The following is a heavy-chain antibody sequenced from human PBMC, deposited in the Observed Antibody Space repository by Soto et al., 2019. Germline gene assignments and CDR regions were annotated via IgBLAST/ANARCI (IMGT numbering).Heavy chain of an antibody. V-gene: IGHV4-59*01. CDR2: IYYSGST. CDR1: GGSINSYY. CDR3: ARTSYDTGYCSGGSCYQPFLFDY. D-gene: IGHD2-15*01. Sequence: SETLSLTCSVSGGSINSYYWSWIRQPPGKGLEWIGYIYYSGSTNYNPSLKSRVTISVDTSKNQFSLKLSSVTAADTAVYYCARTSYDTGYCSGGSCYQPFLFDYWGQGTLVTVSS. J-gene: IGHJ4*02.